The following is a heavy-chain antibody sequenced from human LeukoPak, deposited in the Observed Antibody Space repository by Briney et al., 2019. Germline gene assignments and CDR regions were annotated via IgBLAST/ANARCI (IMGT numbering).Heavy chain of an antibody. J-gene: IGHJ4*02. CDR3: ARSSKQEMATRRAFDY. CDR2: INPNSGGT. V-gene: IGHV1-2*02. CDR1: GYTFIAHY. Sequence: ASVKVSCKASGYTFIAHYIHWVRQAPGQGLEWMGWINPNSGGTNYAQKFQGRVTMTRDTSISTAYMELSRLRSDDTAVYYCARSSKQEMATRRAFDYWGQGTLVTVSS. D-gene: IGHD5-24*01.